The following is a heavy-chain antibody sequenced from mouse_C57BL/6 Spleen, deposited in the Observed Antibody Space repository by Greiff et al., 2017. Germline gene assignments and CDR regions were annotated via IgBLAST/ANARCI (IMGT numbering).Heavy chain of an antibody. Sequence: QVQLKESGAELVKPGASVKISCKASGYAFSSYWMNWVKQRPGKGLEWIGQIYPGDGDTNYNGKLKGKATLTADKSSSTAYMQLSSLTSEDAAVYFCARSGGTYWYFDVWGTGTTVTVSS. V-gene: IGHV1-80*01. CDR1: GYAFSSYW. D-gene: IGHD4-1*01. CDR2: IYPGDGDT. CDR3: ARSGGTYWYFDV. J-gene: IGHJ1*03.